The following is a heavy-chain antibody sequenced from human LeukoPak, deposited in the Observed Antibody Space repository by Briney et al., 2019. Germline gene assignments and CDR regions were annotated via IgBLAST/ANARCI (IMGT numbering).Heavy chain of an antibody. CDR2: ISAYNGNT. V-gene: IGHV1-18*01. CDR1: GYTFSSYG. CDR3: AKDCGTPCEGVGGNY. J-gene: IGHJ4*02. D-gene: IGHD2-21*01. Sequence: ASVKVSCKASGYTFSSYGIYWVRQVPGQGLEWMGWISAYNGNTHYAEKLQGRVTMTTDTSTSTAYMEPRSLRSDDTAVYYCAKDCGTPCEGVGGNYWGQGTLVTVSS.